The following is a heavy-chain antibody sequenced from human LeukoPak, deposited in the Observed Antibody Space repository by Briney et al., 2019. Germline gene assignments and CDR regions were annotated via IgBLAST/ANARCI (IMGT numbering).Heavy chain of an antibody. Sequence: ASVKVSCKVSGYTLTELSMHWVRQAPGKGLEWMGGFDPEDGETIYAQKFQGRVTMTEDTSTDTAYMELGSLRSEDTAVYYCATSNCGGDCFFDYWGQGTLVTVSS. V-gene: IGHV1-24*01. D-gene: IGHD2-21*02. CDR1: GYTLTELS. CDR3: ATSNCGGDCFFDY. CDR2: FDPEDGET. J-gene: IGHJ4*02.